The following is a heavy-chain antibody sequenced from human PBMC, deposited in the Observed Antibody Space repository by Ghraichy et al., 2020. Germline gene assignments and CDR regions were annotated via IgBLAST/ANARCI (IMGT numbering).Heavy chain of an antibody. D-gene: IGHD6-13*01. CDR2: ISKDGSNK. V-gene: IGHV3-30*09. J-gene: IGHJ4*02. Sequence: GGSLRLSCAVSGFNFSTYALHWVRQAPGKGLEWVAFISKDGSNKYYADFVKGRFAMSRDNSKNILYLQMNILRVEDTAVYYCVRLRSSWYFDYWGQGALVTVSS. CDR1: GFNFSTYA. CDR3: VRLRSSWYFDY.